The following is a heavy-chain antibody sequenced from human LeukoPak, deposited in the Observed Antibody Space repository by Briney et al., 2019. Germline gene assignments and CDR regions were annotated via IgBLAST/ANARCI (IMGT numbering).Heavy chain of an antibody. D-gene: IGHD6-6*01. CDR2: ISYDGSNK. CDR1: GFTFSSYA. Sequence: GGSLRLSCAASGFTFSSYAMHWVRQAPGKGLEWVAVISYDGSNKYYADSVKGRFTISRDNSKNTLYLQMNSLRAEDTAVYYCAKDQGSLGQLVGAYYFDYWGQGTLVTVSS. V-gene: IGHV3-30-3*01. CDR3: AKDQGSLGQLVGAYYFDY. J-gene: IGHJ4*02.